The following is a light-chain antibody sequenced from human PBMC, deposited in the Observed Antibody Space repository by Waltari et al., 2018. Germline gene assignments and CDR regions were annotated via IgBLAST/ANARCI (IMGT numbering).Light chain of an antibody. CDR1: SSDVGAYNL. Sequence: QSALTQPASVSGSPGQSIAISCTVSSSDVGAYNLVPWYHQYPGKAPKLIIYEGEKRPLGGSSRFSASTSGNRASLTVSGLQAEDEADYYGCSFAHNMKWVFGGGTKLTVL. V-gene: IGLV2-23*01. CDR2: EGE. CDR3: CSFAHNMKWV. J-gene: IGLJ3*02.